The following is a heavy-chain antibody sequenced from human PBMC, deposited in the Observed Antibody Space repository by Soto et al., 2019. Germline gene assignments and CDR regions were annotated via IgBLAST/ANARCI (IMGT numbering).Heavy chain of an antibody. J-gene: IGHJ4*02. D-gene: IGHD5-18*01. CDR3: VRDRAQAWIRL. CDR1: GFTFNAFY. CDR2: ISSDSKTV. V-gene: IGHV3-11*01. Sequence: QVQLVQSGGGLVKPGGSLRLSCTTSGFTFNAFYMSWVRQAPGKGLEWVSYISSDSKTVYYADFVKGRFTISRDNAQNSLYLHMNSLSAGDTAVYYCVRDRAQAWIRLWGQGTLVTVSS.